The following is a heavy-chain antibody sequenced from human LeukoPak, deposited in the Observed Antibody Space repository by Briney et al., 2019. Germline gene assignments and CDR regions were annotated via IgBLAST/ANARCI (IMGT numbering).Heavy chain of an antibody. CDR1: GYTFTGYY. J-gene: IGHJ4*02. D-gene: IGHD3-10*01. CDR3: ARDYYGSGSVRAQFDY. CDR2: INPNSGGT. Sequence: ASVKVSCKASGYTFTGYYMHWVRQAPGQGLEWMGWINPNSGGTNYAQKFQGRVTMTRDTSISTAYMELSRLRSDDTAVYYCARDYYGSGSVRAQFDYWGQGTPVTVSS. V-gene: IGHV1-2*02.